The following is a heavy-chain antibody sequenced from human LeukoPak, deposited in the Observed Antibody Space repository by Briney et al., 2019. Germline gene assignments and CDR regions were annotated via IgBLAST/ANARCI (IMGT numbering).Heavy chain of an antibody. CDR1: GGSISSYY. CDR2: IYYSGST. Sequence: PSETPSLTCTVSGGSISSYYWGWIRQPPGKGLEWIGTIYYSGSTYYNPSLKSRVTISVDTSKNQFSLKLSSVTAADTAVYYCARDESIAAAGTFDYWGQGTLVTVSS. J-gene: IGHJ4*02. D-gene: IGHD6-13*01. V-gene: IGHV4-39*07. CDR3: ARDESIAAAGTFDY.